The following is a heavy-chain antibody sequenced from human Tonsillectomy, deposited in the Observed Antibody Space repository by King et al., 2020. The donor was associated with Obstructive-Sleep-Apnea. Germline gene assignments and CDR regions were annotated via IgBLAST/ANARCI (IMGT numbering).Heavy chain of an antibody. Sequence: VQLVESGGGVVQPGRSLRLSCAASGFIFSNYAMHWVRQAPAKGLEGVALISYDGSNKYYADSVKGRFTISRDNSKNTLYLQMNSLRAEDTAVYFCARDPSYNGRVNYFDYWGQGTLVTVSS. CDR2: ISYDGSNK. V-gene: IGHV3-30*04. CDR1: GFIFSNYA. CDR3: ARDPSYNGRVNYFDY. D-gene: IGHD1-26*01. J-gene: IGHJ4*02.